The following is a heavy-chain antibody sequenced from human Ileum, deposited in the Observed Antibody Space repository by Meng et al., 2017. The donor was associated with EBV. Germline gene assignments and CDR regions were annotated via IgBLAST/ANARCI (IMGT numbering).Heavy chain of an antibody. V-gene: IGHV4-4*02. CDR1: VDSISSTDTW. J-gene: IGHJ4*02. CDR2: IFHAGNT. Sequence: QVRWPQSGPGLVMPSGTLSLTCGVSVDSISSTDTWWSWVRQPPGKGLEWIGEIFHAGNTNYNPSLKSQVTMSVDTSKNQFSLNLSSVTAADSAVYYCARGSHYTWDVWGQGTLVTVSS. D-gene: IGHD3-16*01. CDR3: ARGSHYTWDV.